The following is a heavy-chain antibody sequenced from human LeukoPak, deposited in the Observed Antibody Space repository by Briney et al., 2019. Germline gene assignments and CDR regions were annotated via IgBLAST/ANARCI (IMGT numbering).Heavy chain of an antibody. V-gene: IGHV3-23*01. CDR1: GLTSSIYG. D-gene: IGHD6-6*01. Sequence: GGSLRLSCAGSGLTSSIYGLSWVRQAPGKGLQWVAAVVGSAGSTFYADSVKGRFTVSRDNSKNTLYLQMNSLRAEDTAVYYCAKDYSSSSSNGYYYYYYMDVWGKGTTVTVSS. CDR3: AKDYSSSSSNGYYYYYYMDV. CDR2: VVGSAGST. J-gene: IGHJ6*03.